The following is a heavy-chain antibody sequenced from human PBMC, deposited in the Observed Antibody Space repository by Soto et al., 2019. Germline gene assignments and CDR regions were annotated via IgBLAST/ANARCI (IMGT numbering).Heavy chain of an antibody. Sequence: GGSLRLSCAASGFTFSSYAMSWVRQAPGKGLEWVSAISGSGGSTYYADSVKGRFTISRDNSKNTLYLQMNSLRAEDTAVYYCAKAYCTNGECWRYYYYYMDVWGKGTTVTVSS. CDR1: GFTFSSYA. CDR2: ISGSGGST. V-gene: IGHV3-23*01. CDR3: AKAYCTNGECWRYYYYYMDV. J-gene: IGHJ6*03. D-gene: IGHD2-8*01.